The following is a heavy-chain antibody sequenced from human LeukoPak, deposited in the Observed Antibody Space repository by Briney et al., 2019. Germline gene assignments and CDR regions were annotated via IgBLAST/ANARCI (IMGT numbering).Heavy chain of an antibody. CDR3: ARPLPAYCGGDCYPEYFQH. Sequence: GESLKISCKGSGYSFTSCWIGWVRQMPGKGLEWMGIIYPGDSDTRYSPSFQGQVTISADKSISTAYLQWSSLKASDTAMYYCARPLPAYCGGDCYPEYFQHWGQGTLVTVSS. CDR1: GYSFTSCW. V-gene: IGHV5-51*01. CDR2: IYPGDSDT. D-gene: IGHD2-21*02. J-gene: IGHJ1*01.